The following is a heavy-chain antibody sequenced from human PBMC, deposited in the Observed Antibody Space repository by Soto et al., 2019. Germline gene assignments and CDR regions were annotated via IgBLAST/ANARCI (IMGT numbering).Heavy chain of an antibody. CDR2: IKQDGSEE. J-gene: IGHJ5*02. CDR1: GCVVIGVW. D-gene: IGHD2-15*01. CDR3: ARVYCSGGSCYVSNWFDP. Sequence: PGGSVRLCGVAGGCVVIGVWRSWVRQAPGKGLEWVANIKQDGSEEHYLDSVKGRFTISRDNAKNSLYLQMNSLRADDTAVYHCARVYCSGGSCYVSNWFDPWGQGTLFTVSS. V-gene: IGHV3-7*03.